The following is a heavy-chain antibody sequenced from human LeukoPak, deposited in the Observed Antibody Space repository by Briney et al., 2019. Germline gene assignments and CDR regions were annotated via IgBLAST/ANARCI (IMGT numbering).Heavy chain of an antibody. CDR2: INPNSGGT. CDR1: GYTFTGYY. Sequence: ASVKVSCKASGYTFTGYYMHWVRQAPGQGLEWMGRINPNSGGTNYAQKFQGRVTMTRDTSISTAYMELSRLRSDDTAVYYCASEDDSSGYALGYRGQGTLVTVSS. J-gene: IGHJ4*02. D-gene: IGHD3-22*01. V-gene: IGHV1-2*06. CDR3: ASEDDSSGYALGY.